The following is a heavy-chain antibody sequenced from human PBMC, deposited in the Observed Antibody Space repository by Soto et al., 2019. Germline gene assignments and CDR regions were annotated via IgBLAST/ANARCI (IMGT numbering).Heavy chain of an antibody. Sequence: EVQLVESGGGLVQPGGSLRLSCAASGFTFSSYSMNWVRQAPGKGLEWVSYISSSSTTKYYADSVKGRFTISRDNAKNSLEVEMTSLRAEDRAVYYWARDGCSGSNCLTWFDPWGQGTLVTVSS. D-gene: IGHD2-15*01. V-gene: IGHV3-48*01. CDR3: ARDGCSGSNCLTWFDP. J-gene: IGHJ5*02. CDR1: GFTFSSYS. CDR2: ISSSSTTK.